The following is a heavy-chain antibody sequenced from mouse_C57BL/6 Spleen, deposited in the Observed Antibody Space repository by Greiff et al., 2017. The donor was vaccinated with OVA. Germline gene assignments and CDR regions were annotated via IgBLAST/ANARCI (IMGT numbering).Heavy chain of an antibody. V-gene: IGHV1-82*01. Sequence: VQLKQAGSELVNPVSTVKISCKASGYAFSSSWMNWVKQRPGKGLEWIGRIYPGDGDTNYNGKFKGKATLTADKSSSTAYMQLSSLTSEDSAVYFCAREPYWGQGTTLTVSS. J-gene: IGHJ2*01. CDR1: GYAFSSSW. CDR3: AREPY. CDR2: IYPGDGDT.